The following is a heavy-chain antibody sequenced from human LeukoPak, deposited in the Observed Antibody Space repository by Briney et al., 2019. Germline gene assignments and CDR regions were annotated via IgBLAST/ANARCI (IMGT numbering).Heavy chain of an antibody. D-gene: IGHD3-3*01. CDR1: GGSISSYY. J-gene: IGHJ4*02. V-gene: IGHV4-59*01. CDR3: ARGTMDFWSAYFDY. CDR2: TYYSGST. Sequence: KTSETLSLTCTVSGGSISSYYWSWIQQPPGKGLEWIGYTYYSGSTNYNPSLKSRVTISVDTSKNQFSLKLSSVTAADTAVYYCARGTMDFWSAYFDYWGQGTLVTVSS.